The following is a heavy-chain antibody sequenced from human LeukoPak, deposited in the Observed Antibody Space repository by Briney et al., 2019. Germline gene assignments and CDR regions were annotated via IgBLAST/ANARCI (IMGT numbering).Heavy chain of an antibody. D-gene: IGHD3-22*01. CDR2: IYHSGST. CDR1: GGSISSSYW. V-gene: IGHV4-4*02. Sequence: PSETLSLTCAVSGGSISSSYWWSWVRQPPGKGLEWIGEIYHSGSTNYNPSLKSRVTISVDKSKNQFSLKLSSVTAADTAVYYCARDPVDSSGRYGMDVWGQGTTVTVSS. CDR3: ARDPVDSSGRYGMDV. J-gene: IGHJ6*02.